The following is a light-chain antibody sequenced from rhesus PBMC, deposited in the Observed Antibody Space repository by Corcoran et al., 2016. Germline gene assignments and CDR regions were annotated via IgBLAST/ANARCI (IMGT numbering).Light chain of an antibody. J-gene: IGKJ2*01. CDR1: QSVSSY. V-gene: IGKV3S9*01. CDR3: QPYDNWPYS. CDR2: GAA. Sequence: EIVMTQSPGTLSLSPGERATLSCRASQSVSSYVDWYQPKPEQAPRLIIHGAASRGTGIPARFSGRGQGTDFTLTISSLEPEDFAVYYCQPYDNWPYSFGQETKVEIK.